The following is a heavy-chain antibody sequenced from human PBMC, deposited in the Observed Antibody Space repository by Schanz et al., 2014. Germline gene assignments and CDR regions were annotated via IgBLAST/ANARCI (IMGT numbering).Heavy chain of an antibody. V-gene: IGHV3-48*04. J-gene: IGHJ4*02. CDR1: TFTFSSDW. Sequence: EVQLVESGGDLVQPGGSLRLSCAASTFTFSSDWMSWVRQAPGKGLEWVSYIGNGGVTIYYADSVKGRFTISRDNSKNSLYLQMNSLRAEDTAVYYCARIGGSVFDYWAQGTLVTVSS. CDR3: ARIGGSVFDY. CDR2: IGNGGVTI. D-gene: IGHD3-10*01.